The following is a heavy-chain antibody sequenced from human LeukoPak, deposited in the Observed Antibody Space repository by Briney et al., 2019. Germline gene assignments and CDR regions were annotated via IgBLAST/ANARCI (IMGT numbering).Heavy chain of an antibody. Sequence: PSETLSLTCTVSGPSISSHCWSWVRLPPGEWRQWVGYIRHSGNTNYNPSLKSPGTISRDTSKNQFSLSLSSVTATETAVYYCARGHYDSSGYSNPFRYWGQGPLVTVSS. CDR3: ARGHYDSSGYSNPFRY. CDR1: GPSISSHC. CDR2: IRHSGNT. J-gene: IGHJ4*02. D-gene: IGHD3-22*01. V-gene: IGHV4-59*11.